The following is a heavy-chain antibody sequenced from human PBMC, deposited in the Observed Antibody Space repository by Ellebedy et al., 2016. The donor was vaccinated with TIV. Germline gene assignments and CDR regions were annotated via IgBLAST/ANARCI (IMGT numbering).Heavy chain of an antibody. Sequence: GESLKISXAASGFTFSSYAMHWVRQAPGQGLEWMGIINPGAGSTLYAQKFQGRLTMTGDTSTTTVYMELSSLRTEDTAVYYCARGRGWFGELLGYFDYWGRGALVTVSS. CDR1: GFTFSSYA. CDR3: ARGRGWFGELLGYFDY. V-gene: IGHV1-46*01. J-gene: IGHJ4*02. CDR2: INPGAGST. D-gene: IGHD3-10*01.